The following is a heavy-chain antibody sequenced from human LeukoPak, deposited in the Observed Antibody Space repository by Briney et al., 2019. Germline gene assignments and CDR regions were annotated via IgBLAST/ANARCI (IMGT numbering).Heavy chain of an antibody. CDR3: ARRDGYNADFDY. V-gene: IGHV3-33*01. CDR2: IWFDGTNK. Sequence: GGSLRLSCAASGFTFSSYGMHWVRQAPGKGLEWVAVIWFDGTNKYFADSVKGRFTISGDNSKNTLYLQMNSLRAEDTAVYYCARRDGYNADFDYWGQGTLVTVSS. D-gene: IGHD5-24*01. CDR1: GFTFSSYG. J-gene: IGHJ4*02.